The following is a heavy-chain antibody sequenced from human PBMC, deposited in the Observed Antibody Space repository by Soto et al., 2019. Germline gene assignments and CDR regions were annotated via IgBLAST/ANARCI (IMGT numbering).Heavy chain of an antibody. CDR2: ISYDGSNK. Sequence: GGSLRLSCAASGFTFSSYGMHWVRQAPGKGLEWVAVISYDGSNKYYADSVKGRFTISRDNSKNTLYLQMNSLRAEDTAVYYCAKLGVRYYYDSSGYYLDYWGQGTLVTVSS. CDR3: AKLGVRYYYDSSGYYLDY. D-gene: IGHD3-22*01. V-gene: IGHV3-30*18. CDR1: GFTFSSYG. J-gene: IGHJ4*02.